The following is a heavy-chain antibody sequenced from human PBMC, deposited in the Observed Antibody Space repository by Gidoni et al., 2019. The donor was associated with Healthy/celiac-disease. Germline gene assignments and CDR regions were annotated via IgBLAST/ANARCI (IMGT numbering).Heavy chain of an antibody. CDR3: ARDLTYYDYIWGSYRFDAFDI. Sequence: ELQLVESGGGLVKPGGSLRLSCAASGFTFSSYSMNWVRQAPGKGLEWVSSISSSSSYIYYADAVKGRFTISRDNAKNSLYLQMNSLRAEDTAVYYCARDLTYYDYIWGSYRFDAFDIWGQGTMVTVSS. CDR2: ISSSSSYI. CDR1: GFTFSSYS. D-gene: IGHD3-16*02. V-gene: IGHV3-21*01. J-gene: IGHJ3*02.